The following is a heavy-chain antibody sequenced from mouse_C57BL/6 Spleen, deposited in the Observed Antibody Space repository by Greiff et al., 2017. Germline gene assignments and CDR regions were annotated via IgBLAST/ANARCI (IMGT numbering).Heavy chain of an antibody. D-gene: IGHD1-1*02. V-gene: IGHV14-2*01. CDR3: ARSGGYYFDY. Sequence: EVQLQQSGAELVKPGASVKLSCTASGFNINDYYMHWVKQRTEQGLEWIGRIDPEDGETKSAPKFPGKATITADTSSNTAYLKLSSLTSKNTAVFYCARSGGYYFDYWGEGTTLTVTS. CDR1: GFNINDYY. J-gene: IGHJ2*01. CDR2: IDPEDGET.